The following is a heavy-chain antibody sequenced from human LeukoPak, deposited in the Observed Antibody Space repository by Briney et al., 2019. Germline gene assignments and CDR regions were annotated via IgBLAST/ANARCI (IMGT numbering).Heavy chain of an antibody. CDR3: ARGIVGATVCDY. J-gene: IGHJ4*02. CDR2: ISGSGGST. Sequence: GGSLRLSCAASGFTFSSYAMSWVRQAPGKGLEWVSAISGSGGSTYYADSVKGRFTISRDNAKNSLYLQMNSLRDEDTAVYYCARGIVGATVCDYWGQGTLVTVSS. D-gene: IGHD1-26*01. V-gene: IGHV3-23*01. CDR1: GFTFSSYA.